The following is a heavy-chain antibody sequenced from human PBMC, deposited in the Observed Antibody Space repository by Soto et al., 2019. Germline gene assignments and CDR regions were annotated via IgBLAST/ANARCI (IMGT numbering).Heavy chain of an antibody. D-gene: IGHD1-1*01. CDR2: INHSGST. J-gene: IGHJ6*02. Sequence: QVQLQQWGAGLLKPSETLSLTCAVYGGSFSGYYWSWIRQPPGKGLEWIGEINHSGSTNYNPSLKSRVTISVDKSKNQFSLKLSSVTAADTAVYYCARGRGYNYEIYYYYYYGRDVWGQGTTVTVSS. CDR1: GGSFSGYY. V-gene: IGHV4-34*01. CDR3: ARGRGYNYEIYYYYYYGRDV.